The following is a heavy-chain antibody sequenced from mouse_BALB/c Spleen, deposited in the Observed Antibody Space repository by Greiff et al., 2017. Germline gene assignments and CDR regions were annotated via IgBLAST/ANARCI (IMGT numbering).Heavy chain of an antibody. CDR2: ISSGSSTI. V-gene: IGHV5-17*02. J-gene: IGHJ3*01. Sequence: EVHLVESGGGLVQPGGSRKLSCAASGFTFSSFGMHWVRQAPEKGLEWVAYISSGSSTIYYADTVKGRFTISRDNPKNTLFLQMTSLRSEDTAMYYCARARYGNYVAYWGQGTLVTVSA. CDR1: GFTFSSFG. CDR3: ARARYGNYVAY. D-gene: IGHD2-10*02.